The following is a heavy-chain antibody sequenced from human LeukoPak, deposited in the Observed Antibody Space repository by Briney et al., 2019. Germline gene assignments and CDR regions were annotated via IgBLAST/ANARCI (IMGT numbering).Heavy chain of an antibody. J-gene: IGHJ6*03. CDR3: ARESNWYYYYYMDV. D-gene: IGHD1-20*01. CDR1: GYTFTGYY. CDR2: INPNSGGT. Sequence: ASVKVSCKASGYTFTGYYMHWVRQAPGQGLEWMGWINPNSGGTNYAQKFQGRVTKTRDTSISTAYMELSRLRSDDTAVYYCARESNWYYYYYMDVWGKGTTVTVSS. V-gene: IGHV1-2*02.